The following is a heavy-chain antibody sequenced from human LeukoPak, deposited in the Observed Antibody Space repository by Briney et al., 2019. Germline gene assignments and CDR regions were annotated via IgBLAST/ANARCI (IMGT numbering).Heavy chain of an antibody. J-gene: IGHJ6*04. CDR2: ISSSASII. D-gene: IGHD3-10*02. CDR3: AELGITMIGGV. CDR1: GFTFSDYE. V-gene: IGHV3-48*03. Sequence: GGSLRLSCAASGFTFSDYEMNWVRQAPGKGLEWVSYISSSASIIYYSDSVKGRFTISRDNAKNSLYLQVNSLRAEDTAVYYCAELGITMIGGVWGKGTTVTISS.